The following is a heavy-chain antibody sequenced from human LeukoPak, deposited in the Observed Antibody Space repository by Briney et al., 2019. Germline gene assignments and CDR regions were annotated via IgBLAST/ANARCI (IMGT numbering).Heavy chain of an antibody. CDR2: ISWNAVTT. J-gene: IGHJ3*02. CDR3: ARGHSSGWFDDAFDI. D-gene: IGHD6-19*01. V-gene: IGHV3-43*01. Sequence: PGGSLRLSCAASGFTFEDYTMHWVRQPPGKGLEWVSLISWNAVTTIYADSVKGRFTISRDNSKNTLYLQMNSLRAEDTAVYYCARGHSSGWFDDAFDIWGQGTMVTVSS. CDR1: GFTFEDYT.